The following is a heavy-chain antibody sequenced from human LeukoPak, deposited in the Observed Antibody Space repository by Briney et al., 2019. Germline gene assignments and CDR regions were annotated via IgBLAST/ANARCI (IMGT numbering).Heavy chain of an antibody. J-gene: IGHJ5*02. CDR3: ARVSILTGYPNWFDP. CDR1: GYTFTSYA. D-gene: IGHD3-9*01. Sequence: ASVKVSCKASGYTFTSYAMHWVRQAPGQRLEWMGWINAGNGNTKYSQKFQGRVTITRDTSASTAYMELSSLRSEDTAVYYRARVSILTGYPNWFDPWGQGTLVTVSS. V-gene: IGHV1-3*01. CDR2: INAGNGNT.